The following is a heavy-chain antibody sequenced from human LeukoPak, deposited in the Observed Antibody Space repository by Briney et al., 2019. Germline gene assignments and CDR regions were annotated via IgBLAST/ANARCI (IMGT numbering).Heavy chain of an antibody. Sequence: GGSLRLSCAASGFTFSSYSMSWVRQAPGKGPEWVANIKQDGSEKYYVDSVKGRFTISRDNARNSLFLQMNSLRAEDTAIYYCARDATRHINIAVPGGDYWGQGTLVTVSS. J-gene: IGHJ4*02. CDR2: IKQDGSEK. D-gene: IGHD6-19*01. CDR1: GFTFSSYS. V-gene: IGHV3-7*01. CDR3: ARDATRHINIAVPGGDY.